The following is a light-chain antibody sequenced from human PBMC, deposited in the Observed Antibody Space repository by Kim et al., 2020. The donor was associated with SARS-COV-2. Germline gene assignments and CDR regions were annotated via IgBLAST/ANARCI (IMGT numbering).Light chain of an antibody. CDR2: HAS. Sequence: ENVLTQSPGILSLSPGERATLSCRASQSVSSDYLAWYQKKPGQPPRLLIYHASNRASGIPDRFSASGSGTDFTLTISRLEPEDFAVYYCQQYSRSPLTFGGGTKVDIK. CDR3: QQYSRSPLT. J-gene: IGKJ4*01. V-gene: IGKV3-20*01. CDR1: QSVSSDY.